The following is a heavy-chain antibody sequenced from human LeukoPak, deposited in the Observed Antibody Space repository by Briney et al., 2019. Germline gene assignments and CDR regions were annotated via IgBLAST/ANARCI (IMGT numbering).Heavy chain of an antibody. CDR1: GFTFRNYS. V-gene: IGHV3-21*01. Sequence: GGSLRLSCAASGFTFRNYSMNWVRQAPGKGLEWVSSISSSSSYIYYADSVKGRFTISRDNAKNSLYLQMNSLRAEDTAVYYCARAYNWNDPSPFDYWGQGTLVTVSS. J-gene: IGHJ4*02. CDR2: ISSSSSYI. CDR3: ARAYNWNDPSPFDY. D-gene: IGHD1-1*01.